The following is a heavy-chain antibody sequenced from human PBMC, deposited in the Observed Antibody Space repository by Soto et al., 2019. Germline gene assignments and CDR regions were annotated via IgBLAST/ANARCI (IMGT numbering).Heavy chain of an antibody. Sequence: HPGGSLRLSCAASGFTFSNYWIHWVRQAPGKGPMWVSRINGVGTYTNYADSVRGRFSISRDNSENTVYLQMNSLRAEDTAMYYCVRDFRSSDFWGQGTPVTRLL. V-gene: IGHV3-74*01. CDR1: GFTFSNYW. CDR3: VRDFRSSDF. CDR2: INGVGTYT. D-gene: IGHD3-3*01. J-gene: IGHJ4*02.